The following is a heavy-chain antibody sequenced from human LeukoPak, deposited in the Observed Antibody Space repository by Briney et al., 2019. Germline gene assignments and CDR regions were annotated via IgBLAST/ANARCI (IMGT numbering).Heavy chain of an antibody. J-gene: IGHJ3*02. CDR3: ARGSGRRAFDI. CDR2: INHSGST. D-gene: IGHD1-26*01. V-gene: IGHV4-39*07. Sequence: SETLSLTCTVSGGSISSSSYYWSWIRQPPGKGLEWIGEINHSGSTNYNPSLKSRVTISVDTSKNQFSLKLSSVTAADTAVYYCARGSGRRAFDIWGQGTMVTVSS. CDR1: GGSISSSSYY.